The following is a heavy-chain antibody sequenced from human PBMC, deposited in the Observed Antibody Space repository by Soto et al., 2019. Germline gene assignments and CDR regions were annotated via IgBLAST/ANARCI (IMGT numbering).Heavy chain of an antibody. CDR3: AREPIVVVVAATPLGMAV. CDR1: GGSISSGDYY. V-gene: IGHV4-30-4*01. J-gene: IGHJ6*02. CDR2: IYYSGST. D-gene: IGHD2-15*01. Sequence: QVQLQEAGPGLVKPSQTLSLTCTVSGGSISSGDYYWSWIRQPPGKGLEWIGYIYYSGSTYYNPSLKMRVTISVDTSKNRFSRKLSSVTAADTAVYYCAREPIVVVVAATPLGMAVWGQGTTVTVSS.